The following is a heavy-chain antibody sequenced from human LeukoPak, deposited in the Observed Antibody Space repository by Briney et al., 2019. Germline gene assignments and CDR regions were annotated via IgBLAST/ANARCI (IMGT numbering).Heavy chain of an antibody. Sequence: SETLSLTCAVFGGSFSGYSWCWIRQPPGKGLEWIGEINHSGSTNYNPSLKSRVTISADTSKNQFSLKLSSVTAADTAVYYCARISALLWPPGRGFDIWGQGTMVTVSS. CDR2: INHSGST. D-gene: IGHD3-10*01. CDR1: GGSFSGYS. J-gene: IGHJ3*02. V-gene: IGHV4-34*01. CDR3: ARISALLWPPGRGFDI.